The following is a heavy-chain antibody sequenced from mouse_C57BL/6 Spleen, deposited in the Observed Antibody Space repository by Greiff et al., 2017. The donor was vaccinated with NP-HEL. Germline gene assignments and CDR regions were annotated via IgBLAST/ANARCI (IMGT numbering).Heavy chain of an antibody. CDR1: GYAFSSSW. J-gene: IGHJ4*01. D-gene: IGHD2-4*01. CDR3: ARWFYYDYDGVYYYAMDY. V-gene: IGHV1-82*01. Sequence: QVQLQQSGPELVKPGASVKISCKASGYAFSSSWMNWVKQRPGKGLEWIGRIYPGDGDTNYNGKFKGKATLTADKSSSTAYMQLSSLTSEDSAVYFCARWFYYDYDGVYYYAMDYWGQGTSVTVSS. CDR2: IYPGDGDT.